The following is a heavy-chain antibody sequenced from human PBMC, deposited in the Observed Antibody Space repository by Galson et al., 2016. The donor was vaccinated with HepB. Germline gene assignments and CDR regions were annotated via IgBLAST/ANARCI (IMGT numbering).Heavy chain of an antibody. J-gene: IGHJ4*02. D-gene: IGHD2-2*01. V-gene: IGHV3-11*01. CDR3: ARSVGRGPAAHFDF. CDR2: ISSIGGSI. Sequence: APGKGLEWISYISSIGGSIHYADSVEGRFTISRDNAKNSLYLQMYSLRAEDTAVYYCARSVGRGPAAHFDFWGQGTLVTVSS.